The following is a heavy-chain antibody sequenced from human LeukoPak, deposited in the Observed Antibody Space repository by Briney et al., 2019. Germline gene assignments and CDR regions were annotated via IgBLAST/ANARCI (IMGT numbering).Heavy chain of an antibody. J-gene: IGHJ3*02. CDR2: IYTSGST. CDR1: GGSISSGSYY. CDR3: ARDAVVIDAFDI. D-gene: IGHD3-22*01. Sequence: KSSQTLSLTCTVSGGSISSGSYYWSWIRQPAGKGLEWIVRIYTSGSTNYNPSLKSRVTISVDTSKNQFSLKLSSVTAADTAVYYCARDAVVIDAFDIWGQGTMVTVSS. V-gene: IGHV4-61*02.